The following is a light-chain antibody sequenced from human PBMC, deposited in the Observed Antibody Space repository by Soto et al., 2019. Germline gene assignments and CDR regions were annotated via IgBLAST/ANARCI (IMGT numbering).Light chain of an antibody. CDR3: QQYHSYWT. J-gene: IGKJ1*01. CDR2: DAS. CDR1: QSIRSR. V-gene: IGKV1-5*01. Sequence: DIQMTQSPSTLPASVGYRVTITCRASQSIRSRLAWFQQKPGKAPKLLIYDASSLESGVPQRFSGSGSGTEFTLTISSLQTDDFSTYYYQQYHSYWTFGQGTKVDIK.